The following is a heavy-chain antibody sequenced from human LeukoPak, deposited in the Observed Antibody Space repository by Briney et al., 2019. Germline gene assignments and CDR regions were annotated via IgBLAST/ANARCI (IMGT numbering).Heavy chain of an antibody. D-gene: IGHD2-2*01. J-gene: IGHJ5*02. V-gene: IGHV3-11*01. Sequence: PGGSLRLSCAASGFTFSDYYMSWIRQAPGKGLEWVSYIRSSGSTIYYADSVKGRFTISRDNAKNSLYLQMNSLRAEDTAVYYCARGYCSSTSCSQGDWFDPWGQGTLVTVSS. CDR3: ARGYCSSTSCSQGDWFDP. CDR1: GFTFSDYY. CDR2: IRSSGSTI.